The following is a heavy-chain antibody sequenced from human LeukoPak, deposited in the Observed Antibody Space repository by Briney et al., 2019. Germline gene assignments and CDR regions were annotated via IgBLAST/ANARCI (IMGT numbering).Heavy chain of an antibody. CDR1: GGSISSYY. Sequence: KPSETLSLTCTVSGGSISSYYWTWIRQPPGKGLEWIGYIYYIGSTNYNPSLESRLTMSVDTSKNQFSLRLSSVIAADTAVYYCVRYYDSTGSFDYWGQGTLVTVSS. CDR2: IYYIGST. J-gene: IGHJ4*02. V-gene: IGHV4-59*01. D-gene: IGHD3-22*01. CDR3: VRYYDSTGSFDY.